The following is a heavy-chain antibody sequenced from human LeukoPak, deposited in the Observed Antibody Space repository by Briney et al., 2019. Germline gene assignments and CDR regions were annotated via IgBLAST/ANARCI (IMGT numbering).Heavy chain of an antibody. J-gene: IGHJ4*02. D-gene: IGHD3-22*01. CDR2: ISSTGGDK. Sequence: PGGSLRLSCKGSGVTFEDYYLSWIRQAPGKGLEWISYISSTGGDKSYADPVKGRFIISRDNSKNTLYLQMNSLRAEDTAVYYCAKSSAREGRYYYDSSGYGFDYWGQGTLVTVSS. CDR1: GVTFEDYY. CDR3: AKSSAREGRYYYDSSGYGFDY. V-gene: IGHV3-11*04.